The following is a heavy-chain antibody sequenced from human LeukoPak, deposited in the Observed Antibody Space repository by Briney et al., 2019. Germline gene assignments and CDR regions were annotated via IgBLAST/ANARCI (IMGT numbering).Heavy chain of an antibody. Sequence: GGSLRLSCAAPGFTVGSNYVSWVRQAPWKGLEWVSVIYSGGSTYYADSVKGRFTISRDNSKNTLYLQMNSLRAEDTAVYYCAREAEWLGFDYWGQGTLVTVSS. CDR1: GFTVGSNY. CDR2: IYSGGST. D-gene: IGHD6-19*01. J-gene: IGHJ4*02. CDR3: AREAEWLGFDY. V-gene: IGHV3-53*01.